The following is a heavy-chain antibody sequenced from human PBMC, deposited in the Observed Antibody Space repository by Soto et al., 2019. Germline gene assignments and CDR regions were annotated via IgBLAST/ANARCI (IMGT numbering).Heavy chain of an antibody. V-gene: IGHV1-18*01. D-gene: IGHD4-17*01. CDR2: ISTYNGNT. CDR3: ARQSSGAFGDYLIH. Sequence: ASVKVSCKASGHTFTSYDIHWVRQAPGQGLEWMGWISTYNGNTKYAQNLQGRVTMTTDTSTSTAYMELRSLRSDDTAVYYCARQSSGAFGDYLIHWGQGTLVTVSS. CDR1: GHTFTSYD. J-gene: IGHJ4*02.